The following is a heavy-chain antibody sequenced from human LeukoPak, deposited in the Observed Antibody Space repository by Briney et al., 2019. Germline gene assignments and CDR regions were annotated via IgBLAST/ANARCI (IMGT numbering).Heavy chain of an antibody. V-gene: IGHV3-48*03. Sequence: GRSLRPSCAASGFTLSSYEMNWVRQAPGKGLEWVSYIKSSGSNIYYADSVKGRFTISRDNAKNSLYLQMNSLRAEDTAVYYCAGGFWSGYYGYYYYMDVWGKGTTVTVSS. D-gene: IGHD3-3*01. CDR3: AGGFWSGYYGYYYYMDV. CDR2: IKSSGSNI. J-gene: IGHJ6*03. CDR1: GFTLSSYE.